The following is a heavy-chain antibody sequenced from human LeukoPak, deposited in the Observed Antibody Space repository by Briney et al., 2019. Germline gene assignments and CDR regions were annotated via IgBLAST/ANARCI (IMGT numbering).Heavy chain of an antibody. Sequence: GESLKISCKGSGYSFTSYWIGWVRQAPGQGLEWMGWINPNSGGTNYAQKFQGRVTMTRDTSISTAYMELSRLRSDDTAVYYCARGQPRIAVAGMLGWFDPWGQGTLVTVSS. J-gene: IGHJ5*02. V-gene: IGHV1-2*02. CDR1: GYSFTSYW. CDR2: INPNSGGT. D-gene: IGHD6-19*01. CDR3: ARGQPRIAVAGMLGWFDP.